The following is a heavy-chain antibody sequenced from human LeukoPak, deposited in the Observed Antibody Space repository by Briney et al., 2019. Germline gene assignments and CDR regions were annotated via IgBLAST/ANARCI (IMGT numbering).Heavy chain of an antibody. J-gene: IGHJ4*02. V-gene: IGHV3-30*02. CDR1: GFTFSDYG. Sequence: PGGSLRLSCAASGFTFSDYGMHWVRQAPGKGLEWVAFIQSDGSEKSSADSVKGRFSISRDKSKNTLYLQMDSLRAEDTAVYYCARGRNIVATSGYFDYWGQGTLVTVSS. CDR2: IQSDGSEK. D-gene: IGHD5-12*01. CDR3: ARGRNIVATSGYFDY.